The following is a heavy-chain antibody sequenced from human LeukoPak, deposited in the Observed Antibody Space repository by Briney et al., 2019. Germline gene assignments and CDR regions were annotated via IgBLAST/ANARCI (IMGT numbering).Heavy chain of an antibody. CDR1: GFTFSSYG. J-gene: IGHJ4*02. Sequence: GGSLRLSCAASGFTFSSYGMHWVRQAPGKGLEWVAVISYDGSNKYYADSVKGRFTISRDNSKNTLYLQMSSLRAEDTAVYYCAKEDGDDTDYWGQGTLVTVSS. CDR2: ISYDGSNK. V-gene: IGHV3-30*18. D-gene: IGHD4-17*01. CDR3: AKEDGDDTDY.